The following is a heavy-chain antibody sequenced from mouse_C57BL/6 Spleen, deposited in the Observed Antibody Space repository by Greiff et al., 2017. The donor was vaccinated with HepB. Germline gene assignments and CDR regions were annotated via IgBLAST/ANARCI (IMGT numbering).Heavy chain of an antibody. J-gene: IGHJ4*01. CDR1: GYTFTSYW. CDR3: ARVYYDYDGDAMDY. D-gene: IGHD2-4*01. Sequence: QVHVKQPGAELVKPGASVKMSCKASGYTFTSYWITWVKQRPGQGLEWIGDIYPGSGSTNYNEKFKSKATLTVDTSSSTAYMQLSSLTSEDSAVYYCARVYYDYDGDAMDYWGQGTSVTVSS. V-gene: IGHV1-55*01. CDR2: IYPGSGST.